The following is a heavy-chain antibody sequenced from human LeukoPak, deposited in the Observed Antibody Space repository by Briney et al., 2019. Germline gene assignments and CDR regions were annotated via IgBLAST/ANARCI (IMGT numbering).Heavy chain of an antibody. D-gene: IGHD3-10*01. CDR2: VYYTGSA. J-gene: IGHJ4*02. V-gene: IGHV4-61*01. CDR1: GGSVSNGNFY. CDR3: ARSQNYYGSGDY. Sequence: PSETLSLTCTVSGGSVSNGNFYWSWLRQPPGKPLEWIGYVYYTGSAYYNPSLEGRVTISEDTSKNQFFVRLSSVTAADTAMYYCARSQNYYGSGDYWSQGTLVTVSS.